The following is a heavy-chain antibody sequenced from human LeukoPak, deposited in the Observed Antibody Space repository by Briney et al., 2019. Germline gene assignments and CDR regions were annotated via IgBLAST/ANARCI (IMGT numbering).Heavy chain of an antibody. D-gene: IGHD3-22*01. V-gene: IGHV4-39*07. J-gene: IGHJ4*02. CDR2: IYYSGST. CDR1: GGSISSSSYY. CDR3: ARVGDNDSSGYYKGNY. Sequence: PSETLSLTCTVSGGSISSSSYYWGWIRQPPGKGLEWIGSIYYSGSTYYNPSLKSRVTISVDTSKNQFSLKLSSVTAADTAVYYCARVGDNDSSGYYKGNYWGQGTLVTVSS.